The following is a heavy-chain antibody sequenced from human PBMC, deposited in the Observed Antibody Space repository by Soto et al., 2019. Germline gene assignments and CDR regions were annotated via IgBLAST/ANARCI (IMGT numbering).Heavy chain of an antibody. D-gene: IGHD3-10*01. CDR2: IYHRGST. V-gene: IGHV4-4*02. Sequence: QVQLQESGPGLVKPSGTLSLTCAVSGGSISSRYWWSWVRQPPGKALEWIGEIYHRGSTNYNPSLTSRVTISLDKSKNQFSLKLSSVTSADTAVYYCATKFRELLAADFDIWGQGTMVTVSS. J-gene: IGHJ3*02. CDR3: ATKFRELLAADFDI. CDR1: GGSISSRYW.